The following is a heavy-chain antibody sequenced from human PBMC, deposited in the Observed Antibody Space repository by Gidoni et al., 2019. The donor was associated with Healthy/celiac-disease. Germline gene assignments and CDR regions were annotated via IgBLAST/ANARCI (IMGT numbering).Heavy chain of an antibody. CDR2: TYHRSKWYN. Sequence: QVQLQPSGPGLVQPSQTLSLTCSISGDRVSTNSAAWNWIRQSPSRGLEWLGRTYHRSKWYNDYAVSVKSRITINPDTSKNQFSLQLNSVTPEDTAVYYCARAVFRIVGATDAFDIWGQGTMVTVSS. CDR1: GDRVSTNSAA. D-gene: IGHD1-26*01. V-gene: IGHV6-1*01. CDR3: ARAVFRIVGATDAFDI. J-gene: IGHJ3*02.